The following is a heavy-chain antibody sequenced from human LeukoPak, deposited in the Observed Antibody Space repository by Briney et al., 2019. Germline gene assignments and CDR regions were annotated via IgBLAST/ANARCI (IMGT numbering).Heavy chain of an antibody. D-gene: IGHD6-13*01. CDR3: ARVAGIAAAGTPDN. Sequence: GGSLRLSCAASGFTFDDYGMSWVRQAPGKGLEWVSGINWNGGSTGYADSVKGRFTISRDNAKNSLYLQMNSLRAEDTALYYCARVAGIAAAGTPDNWGQGTLVTVSS. J-gene: IGHJ4*02. CDR1: GFTFDDYG. V-gene: IGHV3-20*04. CDR2: INWNGGST.